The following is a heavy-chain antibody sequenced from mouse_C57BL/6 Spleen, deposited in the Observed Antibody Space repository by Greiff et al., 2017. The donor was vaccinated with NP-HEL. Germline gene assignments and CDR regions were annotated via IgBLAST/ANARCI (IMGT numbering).Heavy chain of an antibody. V-gene: IGHV14-4*01. J-gene: IGHJ2*01. CDR1: GFNIKDDY. CDR2: IDPENGDT. D-gene: IGHD1-1*01. CDR3: TTRYGSSSWYFDY. Sequence: VQLQQSGAELVRPGASVKLSCTASGFNIKDDYMHWVKQRPEQGLEWIGWIDPENGDTEYASKFQGKATITADTSSNPAYLQLSSLTSEDTAVYYCTTRYGSSSWYFDYWGQGTTLTVSS.